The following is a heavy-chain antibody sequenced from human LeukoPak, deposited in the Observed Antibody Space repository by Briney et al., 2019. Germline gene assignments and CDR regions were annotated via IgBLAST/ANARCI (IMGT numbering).Heavy chain of an antibody. J-gene: IGHJ5*02. V-gene: IGHV3-23*01. CDR2: VSGSGSVT. CDR3: VKDLDCSGGDCYFNWYDP. Sequence: PGGSLRLSCAASGFTFSSYGMHWVRQAPGKGLEWVASVSGSGSVTYYADSVKGHFTISRDNSKNTLFLQMDSLRADDTAVYYCVKDLDCSGGDCYFNWYDPWGQGTLVTVSS. CDR1: GFTFSSYG. D-gene: IGHD2-21*02.